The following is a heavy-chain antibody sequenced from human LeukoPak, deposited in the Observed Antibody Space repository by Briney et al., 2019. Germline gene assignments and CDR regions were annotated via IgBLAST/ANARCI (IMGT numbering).Heavy chain of an antibody. V-gene: IGHV3-11*04. Sequence: GGSLRLSCAASGFTFSDYYMSWIRQAPGKGLEWVSYISSSGSTIYYADSVKGRFTISRDNVKNSLYLQMNSLRAEDTAVYYCARDVTAAGDKYYFDYWGQGTLVTVSS. CDR3: ARDVTAAGDKYYFDY. CDR2: ISSSGSTI. D-gene: IGHD6-13*01. CDR1: GFTFSDYY. J-gene: IGHJ4*02.